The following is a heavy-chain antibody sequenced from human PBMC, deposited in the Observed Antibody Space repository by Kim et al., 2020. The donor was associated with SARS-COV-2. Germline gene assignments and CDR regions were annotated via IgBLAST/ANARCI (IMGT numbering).Heavy chain of an antibody. J-gene: IGHJ4*02. CDR1: GFTFSSYA. D-gene: IGHD1-26*01. Sequence: GGSLRLSCAASGFTFSSYAMHWVRQAPGKGLEWVAVISYDGSNKYYADSVKGRFTISRDNSKNTLYLQMNSPRAEDTAVYYCARGASGSYFYFDYWGQGT. CDR2: ISYDGSNK. V-gene: IGHV3-30-3*01. CDR3: ARGASGSYFYFDY.